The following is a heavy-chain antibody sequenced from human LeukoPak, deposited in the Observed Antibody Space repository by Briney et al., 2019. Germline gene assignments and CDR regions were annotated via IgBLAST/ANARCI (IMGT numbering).Heavy chain of an antibody. Sequence: PGGSLRLSCAASGFTFSSYAMSWVRRAPGKGLEWVSGISTSGGSASYADSVKGRRTISRDNPRNTLFMEMNSLRAEDTAVYYCAIMDPYYDGVSYWVQWGQGTLVTVSS. D-gene: IGHD3-22*01. V-gene: IGHV3-23*01. CDR1: GFTFSSYA. CDR2: ISTSGGSA. CDR3: AIMDPYYDGVSYWVQ. J-gene: IGHJ4*02.